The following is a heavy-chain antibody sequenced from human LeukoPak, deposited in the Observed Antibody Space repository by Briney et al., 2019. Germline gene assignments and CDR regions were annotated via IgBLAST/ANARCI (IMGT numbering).Heavy chain of an antibody. CDR3: ARDFPGAFLYNWCDP. V-gene: IGHV4-38-2*02. CDR2: IYHSGRT. CDR1: GYSISSGYY. J-gene: IGHJ5*02. Sequence: SETLSLTCTVSGYSISSGYYWGWIRQPPGKGLEWIGSIYHSGRTFYNPSLKSRVTISVDTSKNQFSLKLSSVTAADTAVYYCARDFPGAFLYNWCDPWGQGTLVTVSS.